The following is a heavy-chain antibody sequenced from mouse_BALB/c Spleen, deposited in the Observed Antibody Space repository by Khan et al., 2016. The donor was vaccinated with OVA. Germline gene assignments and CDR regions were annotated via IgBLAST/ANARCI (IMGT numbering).Heavy chain of an antibody. CDR2: ISSGGSYT. V-gene: IGHV5-6*01. CDR1: GFTFSTYG. J-gene: IGHJ3*01. Sequence: EVELVESGGDLVKPGGSLKLSCAASGFTFSTYGMSWVRQTPDKRLEWVATISSGGSYTYYVDSVKGRFTISRDNAKNILYLQMSSLKSEDTAMYYCTRLAYYYKSEGFAYWGQGTLVTVSA. CDR3: TRLAYYYKSEGFAY. D-gene: IGHD1-1*01.